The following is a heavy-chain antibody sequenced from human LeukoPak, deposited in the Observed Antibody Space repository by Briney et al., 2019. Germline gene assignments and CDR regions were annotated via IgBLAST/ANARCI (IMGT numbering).Heavy chain of an antibody. Sequence: GGSLRLSCAASEFTFSSYWMSWVRQAPGKGLEGVANIKQDGSEKYYVDSVKGRFTISRDNAKNSLYLQMNSLRAEDTAVYYCARVRRYSSGWSATDYGMDVWGQGTTVTVSS. CDR1: EFTFSSYW. CDR3: ARVRRYSSGWSATDYGMDV. D-gene: IGHD6-19*01. CDR2: IKQDGSEK. J-gene: IGHJ6*02. V-gene: IGHV3-7*01.